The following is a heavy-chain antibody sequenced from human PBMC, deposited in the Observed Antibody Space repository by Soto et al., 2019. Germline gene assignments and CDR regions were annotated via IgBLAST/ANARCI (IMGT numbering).Heavy chain of an antibody. D-gene: IGHD3-16*01. CDR1: GYTFTSYG. CDR3: ATDYGTGFDY. J-gene: IGHJ4*02. V-gene: IGHV1-18*01. Sequence: ASVKVSCKASGYTFTSYGISWVRQAPGQGLEWMGWISPYNGNTNYAQKFQGRVTMTEDTSTDTAYMELSSLRSEDTAVYYCATDYGTGFDYWGQGTLVTVSS. CDR2: ISPYNGNT.